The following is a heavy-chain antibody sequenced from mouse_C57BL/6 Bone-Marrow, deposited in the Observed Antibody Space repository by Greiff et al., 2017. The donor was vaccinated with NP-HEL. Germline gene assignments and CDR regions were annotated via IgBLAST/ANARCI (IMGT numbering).Heavy chain of an antibody. Sequence: VQLVESGPELVKPGASVKISCKASGYAFSSSWMNWVKQRPGKGLEWIGRIYPGDGDTNYNGKFKGKATLTADKSSSTAYMQLSSLTSEDSAVYFCARLYYDYPYYFDYWGQGTTLTVSS. D-gene: IGHD2-4*01. CDR1: GYAFSSSW. CDR2: IYPGDGDT. V-gene: IGHV1-82*01. CDR3: ARLYYDYPYYFDY. J-gene: IGHJ2*01.